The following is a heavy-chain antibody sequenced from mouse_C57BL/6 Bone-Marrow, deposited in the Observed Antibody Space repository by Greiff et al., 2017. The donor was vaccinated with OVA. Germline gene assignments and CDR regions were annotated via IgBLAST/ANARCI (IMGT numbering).Heavy chain of an antibody. CDR3: ARDDYDGYAMDY. V-gene: IGHV1-18*01. CDR2: INPNNGGT. CDR1: GYTFTDYN. J-gene: IGHJ4*01. Sequence: EVKLQQSGPELVKPGASVKIPCKASGYTFTDYNMDWVKQSHGKSLEWIGDINPNNGGTIYNQKFKGKATLTVDKSSSTAYMELRSLTSEDTAVYDCARDDYDGYAMDYWGQGTSVTVSS. D-gene: IGHD2-4*01.